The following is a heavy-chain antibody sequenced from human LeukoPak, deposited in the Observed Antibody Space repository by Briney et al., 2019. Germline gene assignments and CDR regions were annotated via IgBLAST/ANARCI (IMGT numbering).Heavy chain of an antibody. V-gene: IGHV4-59*01. CDR3: ARDTIRGYSYDYMDV. D-gene: IGHD5-18*01. CDR2: IYYSGST. CDR1: GGSISSYY. Sequence: PSETLYLTCTVSGGSISSYYWSWIRQPPGKGLEWIGYIYYSGSTNYNPSLKSRVTISVDTSKNQFSLKLSSVTAADTAVYYCARDTIRGYSYDYMDVWGKGTTVTVSS. J-gene: IGHJ6*03.